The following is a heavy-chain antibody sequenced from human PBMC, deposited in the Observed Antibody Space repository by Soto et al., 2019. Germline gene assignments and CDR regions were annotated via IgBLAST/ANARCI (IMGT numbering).Heavy chain of an antibody. Sequence: KPSETLSLTCAVYGGSFSGYYWSWIRQPPGKGLEWIGEINHSGSTNYNPSLKSRVTISVDTSKNQFSLKLSSVTAADTAVYYCARATRPITIFGAVIIGYFDYWGQGTLVTVSS. D-gene: IGHD3-3*01. J-gene: IGHJ4*02. V-gene: IGHV4-34*01. CDR3: ARATRPITIFGAVIIGYFDY. CDR1: GGSFSGYY. CDR2: INHSGST.